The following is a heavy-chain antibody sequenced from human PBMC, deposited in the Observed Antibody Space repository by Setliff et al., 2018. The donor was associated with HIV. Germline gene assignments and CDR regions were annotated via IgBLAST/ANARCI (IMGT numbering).Heavy chain of an antibody. CDR3: ARISFDALLDY. CDR2: IDWDDDK. D-gene: IGHD2-2*01. Sequence: TLSLTCTVSGGSISSGGYYWSWIRQPPGKALEWLARIDWDDDKFYSTSLKTRLTISKDTSKNQVVLTMTNMDPVDTATYYCARISFDALLDYWGQGTLVTVSS. J-gene: IGHJ4*02. CDR1: GGSISSGGYY. V-gene: IGHV2-70*16.